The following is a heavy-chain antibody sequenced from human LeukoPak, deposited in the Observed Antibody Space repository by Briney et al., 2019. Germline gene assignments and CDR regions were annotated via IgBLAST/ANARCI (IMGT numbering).Heavy chain of an antibody. J-gene: IGHJ3*02. CDR2: ISGSGGST. CDR3: AKGAMVRGVRDAFDI. CDR1: GFTFSSYA. Sequence: PGGSLRLSCAASGFTFSSYAMSWVRQAPGKGLEWVSAISGSGGSTYYADSVKGRFTISRANSKTTLYLQMKSLRAEDTAVYYCAKGAMVRGVRDAFDIWGQGTMVTVSS. D-gene: IGHD3-10*01. V-gene: IGHV3-23*01.